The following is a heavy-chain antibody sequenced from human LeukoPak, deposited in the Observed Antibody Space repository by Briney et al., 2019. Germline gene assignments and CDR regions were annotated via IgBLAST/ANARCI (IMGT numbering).Heavy chain of an antibody. CDR1: GGTFSSYA. Sequence: SVKVSCKASGGTFSSYAISWVRQAPGQGLEWMGRIIPILGIANYAQKFQGRVTITADKSTSTAYMELSSLRSEDTAGYYCARSREMATIIWYYGMDVWGQGTSVTVSS. V-gene: IGHV1-69*04. CDR2: IIPILGIA. D-gene: IGHD5-24*01. J-gene: IGHJ6*02. CDR3: ARSREMATIIWYYGMDV.